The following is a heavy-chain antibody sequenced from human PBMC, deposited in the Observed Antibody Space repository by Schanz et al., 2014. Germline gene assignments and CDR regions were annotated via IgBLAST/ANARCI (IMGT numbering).Heavy chain of an antibody. CDR3: ARGAGGLDT. CDR1: GFSFSNYW. Sequence: VHLVESGGGFVQPGGSLRLSCAASGFSFSNYWMHWVRQGPGSGLVWVSHINNAGSDTTYADSVKGRFTISRDNTRNTLYLQMNSLSAEDTAVYYCARGAGGLDTWGQGTPVTVSS. J-gene: IGHJ5*02. CDR2: INNAGSDT. D-gene: IGHD3-16*01. V-gene: IGHV3-74*02.